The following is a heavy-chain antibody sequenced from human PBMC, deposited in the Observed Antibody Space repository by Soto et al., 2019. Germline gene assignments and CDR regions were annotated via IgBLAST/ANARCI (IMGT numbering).Heavy chain of an antibody. Sequence: SETLSLTCAVYGGSFSGYYWSWIRQPPGKGLEWIGEINHSGSTNYNPSLKSRVTISVDTSKNQFSLKLSSVTAADTAVYYCARTSGTKYYYDSSGYYIRWFDPWGQGTLVTVSS. V-gene: IGHV4-34*01. D-gene: IGHD3-22*01. CDR3: ARTSGTKYYYDSSGYYIRWFDP. CDR1: GGSFSGYY. J-gene: IGHJ5*02. CDR2: INHSGST.